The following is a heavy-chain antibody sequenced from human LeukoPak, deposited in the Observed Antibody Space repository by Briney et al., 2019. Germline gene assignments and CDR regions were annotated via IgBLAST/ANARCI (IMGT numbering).Heavy chain of an antibody. CDR3: ARVRGRRYYYDSSGYLSFDY. CDR1: GGSFSGYY. J-gene: IGHJ4*02. D-gene: IGHD3-22*01. CDR2: INHSGST. V-gene: IGHV4-34*01. Sequence: SETLSLTCAVYGGSFSGYYWSWIRQPPGKGLEWIGEINHSGSTNYNPSLKSRVTISVDMSKNQFSLKLSSVTAADTAVYYCARVRGRRYYYDSSGYLSFDYWGQGTLVTVSS.